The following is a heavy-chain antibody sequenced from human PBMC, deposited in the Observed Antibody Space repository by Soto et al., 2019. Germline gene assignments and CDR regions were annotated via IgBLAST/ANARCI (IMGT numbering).Heavy chain of an antibody. D-gene: IGHD2-2*01. J-gene: IGHJ6*02. CDR1: GGSISSGDYY. V-gene: IGHV4-30-4*01. CDR2: IYYSGST. CDR3: DRAGTPAMPHNYYYCGMDV. Sequence: SETLSLTCTVSGGSISSGDYYWSWIRQPPGKGLEWIGYIYYSGSTYYNPSLKSRVNISVDTSKNQFSLKLSSVTAADTAVYYCDRAGTPAMPHNYYYCGMDVWGQGTTVTVSS.